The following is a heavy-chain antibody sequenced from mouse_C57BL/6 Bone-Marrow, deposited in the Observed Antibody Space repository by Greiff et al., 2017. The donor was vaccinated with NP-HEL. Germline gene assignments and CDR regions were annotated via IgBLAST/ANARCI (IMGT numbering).Heavy chain of an antibody. CDR1: GYTFTSYG. CDR2: IYPRSGNT. CDR3: AEGVTTGVYYAMDY. J-gene: IGHJ4*01. D-gene: IGHD2-1*01. Sequence: QVQLKQSGAELARPGASVKLSCKASGYTFTSYGISWVKQRTGQGLEWIGEIYPRSGNTYYNEKFKGKATLTADKSSSTAYMELRSLTSEDSAVYFCAEGVTTGVYYAMDYWGQGTSVTVSS. V-gene: IGHV1-81*01.